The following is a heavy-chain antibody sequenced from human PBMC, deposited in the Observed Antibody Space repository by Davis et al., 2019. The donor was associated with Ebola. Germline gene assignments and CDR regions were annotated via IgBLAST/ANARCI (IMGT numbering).Heavy chain of an antibody. Sequence: MPSETLSLTCAVYGGSFSGYYWSWIRQPPGKGLEWIGEINHSGSTNYNPSLKSRVTISVDTSKNQFSLKLNSVTAADTAVYYCAREVVPAAIRRYFDYWGQGTLVTVSS. CDR3: AREVVPAAIRRYFDY. CDR2: INHSGST. V-gene: IGHV4-34*01. D-gene: IGHD2-2*01. J-gene: IGHJ4*02. CDR1: GGSFSGYY.